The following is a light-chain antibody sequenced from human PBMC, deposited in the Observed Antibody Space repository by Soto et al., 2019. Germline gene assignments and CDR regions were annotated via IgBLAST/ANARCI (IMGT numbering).Light chain of an antibody. CDR2: GAS. CDR1: QSVSSN. Sequence: EIVMTQSPATLSVSQGERATLSCRASQSVSSNLAWYQQKPGQAPRLLIYGASTRATGIPARFSGSGSGTEFTLTISSLQSEHFAVYYCQQYNNWPRTFGQGTKVDI. CDR3: QQYNNWPRT. J-gene: IGKJ1*01. V-gene: IGKV3-15*01.